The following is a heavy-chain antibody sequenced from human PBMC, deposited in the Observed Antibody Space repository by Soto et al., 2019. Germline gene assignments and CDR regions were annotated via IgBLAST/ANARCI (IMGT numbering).Heavy chain of an antibody. CDR2: ISWNSDTI. J-gene: IGHJ4*02. CDR3: VKAIQTGRYRSAIDY. D-gene: IGHD3-16*02. CDR1: GFKFENYA. Sequence: LRLSCGASGFKFENYAIHGVRQAPVKGLEWVSGISWNSDTIAYADSVKGRFTISRDNAKKSVNLQMNSLRTEDTALYHCVKAIQTGRYRSAIDYWGQGPHVTGAS. V-gene: IGHV3-9*01.